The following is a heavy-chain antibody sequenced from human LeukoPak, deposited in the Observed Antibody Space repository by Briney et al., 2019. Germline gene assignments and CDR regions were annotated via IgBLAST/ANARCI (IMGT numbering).Heavy chain of an antibody. CDR3: PRLQTGYYDSSGFHRFDP. CDR1: GGSISSGSYY. V-gene: IGHV4-39*01. Sequence: SETLSLTCTVSGGSISSGSYYWSWIRQPPGKGLEWIGSIYYSGSTYYNPSLKSRVTISVDTSKNQFSLKLSSVTAADTAVYYCPRLQTGYYDSSGFHRFDPWGQGTLVTVSS. CDR2: IYYSGST. D-gene: IGHD3-22*01. J-gene: IGHJ5*02.